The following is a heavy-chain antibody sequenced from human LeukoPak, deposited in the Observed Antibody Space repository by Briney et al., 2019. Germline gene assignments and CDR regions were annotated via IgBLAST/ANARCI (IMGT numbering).Heavy chain of an antibody. V-gene: IGHV3-49*04. CDR1: GFTFGDYA. Sequence: GRSLRLSCTVSGFTFGDYAMGWVRQAPGKGVEWVGFIRSKAYGRTTDYAASVKGRFTVSRDDSKSIAYLQMNSLKNEDTAVYYCTRDCSGNACYEEMDYWGQGTLVTVSS. CDR2: IRSKAYGRTT. J-gene: IGHJ4*02. D-gene: IGHD2-15*01. CDR3: TRDCSGNACYEEMDY.